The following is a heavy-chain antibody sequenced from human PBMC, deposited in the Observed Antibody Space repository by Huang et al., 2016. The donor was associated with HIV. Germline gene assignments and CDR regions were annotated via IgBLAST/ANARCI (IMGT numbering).Heavy chain of an antibody. V-gene: IGHV4-34*01. CDR3: ARERMMSWLDDHDAFDI. CDR1: GGSFSGYY. J-gene: IGHJ3*02. D-gene: IGHD1-1*01. Sequence: QVQLQQWGAGLLKPSETLSLTCAVYGGSFSGYYWSWLRQSPGKGLEWIGEINHSGSTNYNPALKSRRTISVDTSKNQFSLKLSSVTAADTAVYYCARERMMSWLDDHDAFDIWGQGTMVTVSS. CDR2: INHSGST.